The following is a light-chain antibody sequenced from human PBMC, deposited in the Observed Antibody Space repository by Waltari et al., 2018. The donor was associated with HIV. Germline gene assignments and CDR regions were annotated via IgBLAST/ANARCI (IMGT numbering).Light chain of an antibody. CDR3: SAWDSSLSAVV. V-gene: IGLV10-54*04. CDR2: RNN. CDR1: SNNVGNQG. J-gene: IGLJ2*01. Sequence: QAGLTQPPSVSKGLRQTATLTCTRNSNNVGNQGAAWLQQHQSHPPKLLSYRNNNRSSGISERFSASSSGNTASLAISGLQPEDEADYYCSAWDSSLSAVVFGGGTKLTVL.